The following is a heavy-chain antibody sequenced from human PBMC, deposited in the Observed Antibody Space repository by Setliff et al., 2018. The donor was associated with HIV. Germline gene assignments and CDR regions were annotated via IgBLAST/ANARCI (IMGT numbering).Heavy chain of an antibody. V-gene: IGHV1-2*02. Sequence: ASVKVSCKASGYTLTGYYMHWVRLAPGLWLEWMGWSNPHSGNTDFAQRFQGRITMTRDTSINTVYMDLTILRSDDTADYYCAREGGLDWGFVAARTRWFDPWGQGTLVTVSS. CDR1: GYTLTGYY. J-gene: IGHJ5*02. D-gene: IGHD6-6*01. CDR3: AREGGLDWGFVAARTRWFDP. CDR2: SNPHSGNT.